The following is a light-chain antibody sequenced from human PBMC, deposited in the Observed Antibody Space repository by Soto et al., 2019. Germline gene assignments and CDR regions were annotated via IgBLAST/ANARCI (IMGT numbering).Light chain of an antibody. CDR2: LNNDGSH. CDR1: SGHSNYA. J-gene: IGLJ2*01. CDR3: QTWDTGISVV. V-gene: IGLV4-69*01. Sequence: QLVLTQSPSASASLGASVKLTCTLSSGHSNYAIAWHQQQPEKGPRYLMKLNNDGSHSKGDGIPDRFSGSSSGAERYLTISSLQSEDESDYYCQTWDTGISVVFRGGTQLTVL.